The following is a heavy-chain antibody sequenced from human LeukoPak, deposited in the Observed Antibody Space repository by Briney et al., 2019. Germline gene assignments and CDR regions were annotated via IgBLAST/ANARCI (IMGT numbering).Heavy chain of an antibody. CDR2: MNPNSGNT. CDR3: ARMYYYGLGSPANWFDP. V-gene: IGHV1-8*01. CDR1: GYTFTSYD. J-gene: IGHJ5*02. Sequence: GSVRVSCRASGYTFTSYDINWVGQAPGQGREGMGWMNPNSGNTDYAQKFQGRVTMTKNTSITTAYMELSSLRSDDTAVYFCARMYYYGLGSPANWFDPWGQGTLVIVSS. D-gene: IGHD3-10*01.